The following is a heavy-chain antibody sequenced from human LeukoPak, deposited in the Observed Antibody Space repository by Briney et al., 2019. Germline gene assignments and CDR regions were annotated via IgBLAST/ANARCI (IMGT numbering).Heavy chain of an antibody. CDR3: ARDGDGHNYGLIDF. CDR1: GYSFRSYG. V-gene: IGHV1-18*01. D-gene: IGHD5-24*01. Sequence: ASVKVSCKTSGYSFRSYGFRWVRQAPGQGLEWMAWISARNGNRNFAQKFQDRVLLTTDTSTNTAYMELRSLKSDDTAVYYCARDGDGHNYGLIDFWGQGTLVSVSS. CDR2: ISARNGNR. J-gene: IGHJ4*02.